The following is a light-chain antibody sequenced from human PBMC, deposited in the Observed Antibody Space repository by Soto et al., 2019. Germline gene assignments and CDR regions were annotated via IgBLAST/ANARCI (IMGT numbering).Light chain of an antibody. V-gene: IGKV3-20*01. CDR3: QQSAT. Sequence: EIILTQSPDTLSLSPGERATLSCRASQTVSSNYLAWCQQRPGQPPRLLIYDASSRPPGIPDRFSGSGSGTDFTLTISRLEPEDFAVYYCQQSATFGPGTKVDIK. CDR2: DAS. J-gene: IGKJ3*01. CDR1: QTVSSNY.